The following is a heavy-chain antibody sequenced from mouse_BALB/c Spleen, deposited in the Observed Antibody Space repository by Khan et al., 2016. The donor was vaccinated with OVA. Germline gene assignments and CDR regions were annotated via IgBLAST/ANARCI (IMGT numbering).Heavy chain of an antibody. CDR2: INTETGET. V-gene: IGHV9-2-1*01. Sequence: QIQLVQSGPELKRPGETVKISCKSSGYTFTDYSLHWVKQAPGKGLKWMGWINTETGETTYADDFKGRFAFSLETSTSPAYLQINNLKTEDTATXFCINGHWDEGTWFAYWGQGTLVTVSA. CDR3: INGHWDEGTWFAY. D-gene: IGHD4-1*01. J-gene: IGHJ3*01. CDR1: GYTFTDYS.